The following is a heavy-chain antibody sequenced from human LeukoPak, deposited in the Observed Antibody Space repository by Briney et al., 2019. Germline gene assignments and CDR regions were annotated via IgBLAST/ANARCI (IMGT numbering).Heavy chain of an antibody. CDR1: GGSFSGYY. J-gene: IGHJ4*02. D-gene: IGHD6-13*01. CDR3: ARSLEVRGYSSSWYEGGY. CDR2: INHSGST. Sequence: SETLSLTCAVYGGSFSGYYWSWIRQPPGKGLEWIGEINHSGSTNYNPSLKSRVTISVDTSKNQFSLKLSSVTAADTAVYYCARSLEVRGYSSSWYEGGYWGQGTLVTVSS. V-gene: IGHV4-34*01.